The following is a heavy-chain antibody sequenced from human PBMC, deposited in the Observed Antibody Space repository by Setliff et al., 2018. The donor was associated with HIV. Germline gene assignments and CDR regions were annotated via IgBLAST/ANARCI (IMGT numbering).Heavy chain of an antibody. CDR3: TTDASSGWYWYYFDY. CDR1: GFTFSNAW. J-gene: IGHJ4*02. V-gene: IGHV3-15*01. D-gene: IGHD6-19*01. Sequence: PGGSLRLSCAASGFTFSNAWMSWVRQAPGKGLEWVGRIKSKTDGGTTDYAAPVKGRFTISRDDSKNTLYLQMNSLKTEDTAVYYCTTDASSGWYWYYFDYWGQGTLVTVPQ. CDR2: IKSKTDGGTT.